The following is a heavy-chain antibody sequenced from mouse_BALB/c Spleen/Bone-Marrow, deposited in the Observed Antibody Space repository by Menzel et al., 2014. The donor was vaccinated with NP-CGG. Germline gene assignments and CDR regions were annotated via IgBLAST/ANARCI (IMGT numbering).Heavy chain of an antibody. CDR1: GYTFTSYY. V-gene: IGHV1S81*02. CDR2: INPSNGGT. D-gene: IGHD1-2*01. Sequence: QVQLQQSGAELVKPGTSVKLSCKASGYTFTSYYIYWVKQRPGQGLKWIGEINPSNGGTNFNEKFKSKATLTVDKSSSTAYMQLSSLTSEDSAVYYCTRLSLLRGYFDYWGQVTTLTVSS. J-gene: IGHJ2*01. CDR3: TRLSLLRGYFDY.